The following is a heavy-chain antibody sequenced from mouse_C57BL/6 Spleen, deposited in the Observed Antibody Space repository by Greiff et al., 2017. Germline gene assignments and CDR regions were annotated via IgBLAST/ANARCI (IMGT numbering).Heavy chain of an antibody. CDR1: GYTFTSYW. D-gene: IGHD2-5*01. J-gene: IGHJ2*01. CDR3: ARERNSNYEDDYFDY. Sequence: QVQLQQPGAELVRPGTSVKLSCKASGYTFTSYWMHWVKQRPGQGLEWIGVIDPSDSYTNYNQKFKGKATLTVDTSSSTAYMQLSSLTSEDSAVYYCARERNSNYEDDYFDYWGQGTTLTVSS. CDR2: IDPSDSYT. V-gene: IGHV1-59*01.